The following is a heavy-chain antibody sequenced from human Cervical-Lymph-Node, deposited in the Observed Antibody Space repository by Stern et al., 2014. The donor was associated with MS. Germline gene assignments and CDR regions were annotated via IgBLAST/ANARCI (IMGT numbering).Heavy chain of an antibody. CDR3: ARGGLRPMSYFDS. V-gene: IGHV1-69*01. J-gene: IGHJ4*02. Sequence: QLVQSGAEVKKPGSSVKVSCTASGGSFISHAFSWVRQAPGQGPEWVGGIIPIFGPAKYAQKFQGRVTITADASTSTAYMELSSLRSEDTAVYFCARGGLRPMSYFDSWGQGTLVTVSS. D-gene: IGHD3-10*02. CDR1: GGSFISHA. CDR2: IIPIFGPA.